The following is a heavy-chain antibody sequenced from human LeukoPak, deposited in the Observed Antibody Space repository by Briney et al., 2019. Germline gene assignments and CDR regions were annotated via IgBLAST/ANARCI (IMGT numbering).Heavy chain of an antibody. J-gene: IGHJ4*02. V-gene: IGHV1-69*13. D-gene: IGHD4-17*01. CDR2: IIPMINTP. CDR1: GGTFRSYA. CDR3: AIFQGTYGDNENDY. Sequence: AASVKVSCKASGGTFRSYAITWVRQAPGKGLEWMGGIIPMINTPKYAQKFQGRLSITADESTSIGYMEVSSLRSEDTAVYYCAIFQGTYGDNENDYWGQGTLVTVSS.